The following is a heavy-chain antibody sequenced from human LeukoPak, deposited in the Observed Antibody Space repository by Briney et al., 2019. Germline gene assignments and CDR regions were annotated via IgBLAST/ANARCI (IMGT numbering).Heavy chain of an antibody. Sequence: PGGSLRLSCAASGFTFSSYEMNWVRQAPGKGLEWVSVIYTDGSTYYADSVKGRFTISRDISKNTLYLQMNSLRVEDTAVYYCARGYSGYDPFDYWGQGTLVTASS. CDR1: GFTFSSYE. D-gene: IGHD5-12*01. J-gene: IGHJ4*02. CDR3: ARGYSGYDPFDY. CDR2: IYTDGST. V-gene: IGHV3-66*01.